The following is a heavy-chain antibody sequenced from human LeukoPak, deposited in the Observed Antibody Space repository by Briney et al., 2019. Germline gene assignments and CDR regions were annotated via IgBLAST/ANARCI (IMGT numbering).Heavy chain of an antibody. CDR2: IYYSGST. CDR3: ARDGSSGSYYMDY. Sequence: SETLSLTCTVSGGSISSSSYYWGWIRQPPGKGLEWIGSIYYSGSTYYNPSLKSRVTISVDTSKNQFSLKLSSVTAADTAVYYCARDGSSGSYYMDYWGQGTLVTVSS. D-gene: IGHD1-26*01. J-gene: IGHJ4*02. V-gene: IGHV4-39*07. CDR1: GGSISSSSYY.